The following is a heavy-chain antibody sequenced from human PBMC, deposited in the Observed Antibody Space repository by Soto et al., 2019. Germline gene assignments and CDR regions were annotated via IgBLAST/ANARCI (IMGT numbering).Heavy chain of an antibody. J-gene: IGHJ6*03. V-gene: IGHV3-66*01. D-gene: IGHD5-18*01. Sequence: PGGSLRLSCAASGFTVSSNYMSWVRQAPGKGLEWVSVIYSGGSTYYADSVKGRFTISRDNSKNTLYLQMNSLRAEDTAVYYCARGLLDTAMVTLDYYMDVWGKGTTVTVSS. CDR3: ARGLLDTAMVTLDYYMDV. CDR2: IYSGGST. CDR1: GFTVSSNY.